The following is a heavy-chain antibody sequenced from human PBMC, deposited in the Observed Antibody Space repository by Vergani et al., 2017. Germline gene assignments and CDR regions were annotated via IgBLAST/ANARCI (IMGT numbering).Heavy chain of an antibody. V-gene: IGHV1-69*01. CDR3: AGGKGHLDY. Sequence: QVQLVQSGAEVKKPGASVKVSCKASGGTFSSHAISWVRQAPGQGVEWMGGMSPIFGTENYAQKFQGRVTLTAEESTSTGYLEVSSLRSEDTAVYYCAGGKGHLDYWGQGTLVTVSS. CDR2: MSPIFGTE. J-gene: IGHJ4*02. CDR1: GGTFSSHA. D-gene: IGHD3-16*01.